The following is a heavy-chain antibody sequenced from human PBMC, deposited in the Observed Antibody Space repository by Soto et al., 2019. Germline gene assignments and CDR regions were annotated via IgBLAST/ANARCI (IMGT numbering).Heavy chain of an antibody. CDR2: IYTSGIT. V-gene: IGHV4-4*07. CDR3: ARGGMVGTVLGSWFDA. J-gene: IGHJ5*02. CDR1: GGSISSFY. D-gene: IGHD6-19*01. Sequence: QLQESGPGLVKPSETLSLTCTVSGGSISSFYWSWIRQPAGKGLEWIGRIYTSGITNYNPSLKSRVTLSVDTSKNQVSLKRRSVTAADTAVYYCARGGMVGTVLGSWFDAWGKGTLVTVSS.